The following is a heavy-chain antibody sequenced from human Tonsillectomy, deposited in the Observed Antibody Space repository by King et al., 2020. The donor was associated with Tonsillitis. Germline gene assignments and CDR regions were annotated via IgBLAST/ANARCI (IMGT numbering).Heavy chain of an antibody. J-gene: IGHJ4*02. D-gene: IGHD6-13*01. CDR2: IYYTGST. CDR3: ARDLGQQLLRNYFDY. Sequence: QLQESGPGLVKPSETLSLICSVSGGSISSGSHYWVWIRQPPGKGLEWIGFIYYTGSTYYNPSLKSRVTMSVDTSRNQFSLKLSSVTAADTAVYYCARDLGQQLLRNYFDYGGQGILVTVSS. V-gene: IGHV4-39*07. CDR1: GGSISSGSHY.